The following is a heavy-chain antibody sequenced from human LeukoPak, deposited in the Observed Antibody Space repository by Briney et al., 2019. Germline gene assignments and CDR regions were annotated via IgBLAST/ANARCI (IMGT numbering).Heavy chain of an antibody. V-gene: IGHV5-51*01. CDR1: GYSFTSYW. CDR3: ARLVVRDGYNFDAFDI. J-gene: IGHJ3*02. Sequence: KYGASLKISCKGSGYSFTSYWIGWVRQLPGKGLEWMGIIYPGDSDTRYSPSFQGQVTISADKSISTAYLQWSSLKASDTAMYYCARLVVRDGYNFDAFDIWGQGTMVTVSS. CDR2: IYPGDSDT. D-gene: IGHD5-24*01.